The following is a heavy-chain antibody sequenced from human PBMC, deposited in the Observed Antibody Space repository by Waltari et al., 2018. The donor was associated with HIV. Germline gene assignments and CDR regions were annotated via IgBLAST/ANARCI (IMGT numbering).Heavy chain of an antibody. J-gene: IGHJ3*02. CDR1: RGSLKRHY. D-gene: IGHD2-8*01. CDR2: VYYSGTT. Sequence: QVLLQESGPGLVKPSETLSLTCNVSRGSLKRHYWHWIRQKPGKGLEWIGFVYYSGTTVYRPSLESRVTIAVAPSRNQFSLRLRSATAADTATYYCARGNCAIGSCFAVAFPFDIWGPGTTVTVSS. V-gene: IGHV4-59*11. CDR3: ARGNCAIGSCFAVAFPFDI.